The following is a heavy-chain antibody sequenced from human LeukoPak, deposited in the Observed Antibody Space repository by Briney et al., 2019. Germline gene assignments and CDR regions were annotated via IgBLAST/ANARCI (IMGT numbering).Heavy chain of an antibody. Sequence: GGSLRLSCAASGFSFSSYAMSWVRQAPEKGLEWVSAISDSGGSTFYADSVRGRFTISRDNSKNTLYLQMNSLRAEDTAVYYCASTGYYGSGRSDNDYWGQGTLVTVSS. D-gene: IGHD3-10*01. CDR3: ASTGYYGSGRSDNDY. J-gene: IGHJ4*02. V-gene: IGHV3-23*01. CDR1: GFSFSSYA. CDR2: ISDSGGST.